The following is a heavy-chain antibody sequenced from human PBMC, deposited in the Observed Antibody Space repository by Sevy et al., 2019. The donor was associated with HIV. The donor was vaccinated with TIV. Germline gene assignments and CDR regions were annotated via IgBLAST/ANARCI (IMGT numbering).Heavy chain of an antibody. J-gene: IGHJ4*01. D-gene: IGHD6-13*01. CDR1: GFAFSTHA. CDR2: ISYKGPGP. CDR3: ARDGGYSIKWYPLY. V-gene: IGHV3-30-3*01. Sequence: GGSLSPSCPASGFAFSTHAMHWVRQAQAKGREGVAVISYKGPGPFSAASLEGRFTISRDNSKNMLSLQINSLRPEDTAVYFCARDGGYSIKWYPLYWGHGTLVTVSS.